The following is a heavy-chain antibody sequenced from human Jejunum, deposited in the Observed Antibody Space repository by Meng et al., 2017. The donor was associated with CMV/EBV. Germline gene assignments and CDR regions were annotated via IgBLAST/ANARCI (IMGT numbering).Heavy chain of an antibody. CDR3: AKYGLVLGKFDY. J-gene: IGHJ4*02. D-gene: IGHD2-8*01. V-gene: IGHV7-4-1*02. CDR1: GYPFTDYA. Sequence: QVQLVQSGSELKKPGASVNVSCKASGYPFTDYAINWMRQAPGQGPEWMGWINTNTGNPTYARGFTGRFVFSLDTSVSTAYVEISGLKAEDTAVYYCAKYGLVLGKFDYWGQGTLVTVSS. CDR2: INTNTGNP.